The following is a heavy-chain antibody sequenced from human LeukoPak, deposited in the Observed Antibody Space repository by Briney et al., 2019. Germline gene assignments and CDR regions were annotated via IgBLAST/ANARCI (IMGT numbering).Heavy chain of an antibody. CDR3: ASSAYCGGDCYVDY. J-gene: IGHJ4*02. CDR2: ISSSSSYI. Sequence: PGGSLRLSCAASGFTFSSYSMNWVRQAPGKGLEWVSSISSSSSYIYYADSVKGRFTISRDNAKNSLYLQMNSLRAEDTAVYYCASSAYCGGDCYVDYWGQGTLVTVSS. D-gene: IGHD2-21*02. V-gene: IGHV3-21*01. CDR1: GFTFSSYS.